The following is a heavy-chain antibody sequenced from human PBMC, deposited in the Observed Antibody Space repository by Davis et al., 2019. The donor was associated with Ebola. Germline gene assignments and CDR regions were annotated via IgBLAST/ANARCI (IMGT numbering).Heavy chain of an antibody. CDR3: ARARCSGGSCYFRFDY. CDR2: IYYSGST. D-gene: IGHD2-15*01. Sequence: MPSETLSLTCTASGGSISSYYWSWIRQPPGKGLEWIGYIYYSGSTNYNPSLKSRVTISVDTSKNQFSLKLSSVTAADTAVYYCARARCSGGSCYFRFDYWGQGTLVTVSS. V-gene: IGHV4-59*01. J-gene: IGHJ4*02. CDR1: GGSISSYY.